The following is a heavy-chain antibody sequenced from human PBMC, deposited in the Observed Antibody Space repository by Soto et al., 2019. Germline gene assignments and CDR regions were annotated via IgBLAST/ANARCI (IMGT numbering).Heavy chain of an antibody. CDR1: GYTFTSYY. J-gene: IGHJ4*02. D-gene: IGHD1-1*01. CDR3: ARAFPTRGDY. CDR2: INPNDGTT. V-gene: IGHV1-46*01. Sequence: QVQLVQSGAEVKKPGASVKVSCKASGYTFTSYYIHWVRQAPGQGLEWMGIINPNDGTTSYLQKFQGRVTMTRDRSTSTVYMELSSLRTEDTAVYYCARAFPTRGDYWGQGTLVTVSS.